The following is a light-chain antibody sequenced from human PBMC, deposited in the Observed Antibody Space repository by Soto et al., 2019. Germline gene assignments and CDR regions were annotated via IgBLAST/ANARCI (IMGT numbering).Light chain of an antibody. Sequence: QSVLTQPASVSGSPGQSITISCTGTDSDVGGYNYVSWYQQHPGEVPKPLIFNVSHRPSGVSDRFSGSRSGNTASLTISGLQAEDEADYYCSSYRSDSTFLFGTGTKVTVL. J-gene: IGLJ1*01. V-gene: IGLV2-14*03. CDR3: SSYRSDSTFL. CDR2: NVS. CDR1: DSDVGGYNY.